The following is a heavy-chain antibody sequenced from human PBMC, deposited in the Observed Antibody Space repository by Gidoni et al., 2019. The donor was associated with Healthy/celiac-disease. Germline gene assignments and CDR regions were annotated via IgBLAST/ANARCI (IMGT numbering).Heavy chain of an antibody. Sequence: QVTLRESGPALVKPTQTLTLTCTFSGFSLSTSGMCVSWIRQPPGKALEWLALIVWDDDKYYSTSLKTRLTISKDTSKNQVVLTMTNMDPVDTATYYCARSTYYYDSSGYYRNWYFDLWGRGTLVTVSS. CDR2: IVWDDDK. D-gene: IGHD3-22*01. V-gene: IGHV2-70*01. CDR3: ARSTYYYDSSGYYRNWYFDL. J-gene: IGHJ2*01. CDR1: GFSLSTSGMC.